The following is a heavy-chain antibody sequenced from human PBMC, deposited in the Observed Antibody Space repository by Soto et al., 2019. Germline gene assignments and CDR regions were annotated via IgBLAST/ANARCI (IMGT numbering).Heavy chain of an antibody. D-gene: IGHD2-21*01. CDR2: IYYSGST. CDR3: AGGRAVEIGY. J-gene: IGHJ4*02. V-gene: IGHV4-59*01. Sequence: QVQLQESGPGLVKPSETLSLTCTVSGGSISSYYWSWIRQPPGKGLEWIGYIYYSGSTNYNPSLKSRVTISVDTSKNQFSLKLSSVTAADTAVYYCAGGRAVEIGYWGQGTLVTVSS. CDR1: GGSISSYY.